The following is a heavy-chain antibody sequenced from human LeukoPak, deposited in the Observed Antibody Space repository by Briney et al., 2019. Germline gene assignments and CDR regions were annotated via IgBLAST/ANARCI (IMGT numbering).Heavy chain of an antibody. CDR1: GFTFSSYA. CDR2: ISGSGGST. Sequence: GGSLRLSCAASGFTFSSYAMSWVRQAPGKGLEWVSAISGSGGSTYYADSVKGRFTISRDNSENTLYLQMNSLRAEDTAVYYCAKDSVGSSWYDWFDPWGQGTLVTVSS. J-gene: IGHJ5*02. CDR3: AKDSVGSSWYDWFDP. D-gene: IGHD6-13*01. V-gene: IGHV3-23*01.